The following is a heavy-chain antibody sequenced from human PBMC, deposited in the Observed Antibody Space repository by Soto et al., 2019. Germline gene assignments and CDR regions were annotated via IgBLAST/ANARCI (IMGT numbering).Heavy chain of an antibody. CDR3: ARVTDYDESSGYFDD. CDR1: GFTFSSYW. J-gene: IGHJ4*02. Sequence: EVQLVESGGGLVQPGGSLRLSCAASGFTFSSYWMSWVRQAPGKGLEWVANIKQDGSEKYYVDSVKGRFTISRDNAKNSLSLQMNSLRAEDTAVYYCARVTDYDESSGYFDDWGQGTLVTVSS. CDR2: IKQDGSEK. V-gene: IGHV3-7*01. D-gene: IGHD3-22*01.